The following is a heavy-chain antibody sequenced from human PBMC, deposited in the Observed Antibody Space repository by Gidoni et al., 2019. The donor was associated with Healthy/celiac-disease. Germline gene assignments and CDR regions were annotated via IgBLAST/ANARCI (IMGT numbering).Heavy chain of an antibody. CDR2: INHIGST. CDR1: GRSFSGYY. D-gene: IGHD2-2*01. Sequence: VQLQQWGAGLLKPSETLSLTCAVYGRSFSGYYWSWIRQPPGKGLEWIGVINHIGSTNYNPSLKSRVTISVDTSKNQFSLKLSSVTAADTAVYYCARGLGREGYCSSTSCQGFDPWGQGTLVTVSS. CDR3: ARGLGREGYCSSTSCQGFDP. V-gene: IGHV4-34*01. J-gene: IGHJ5*02.